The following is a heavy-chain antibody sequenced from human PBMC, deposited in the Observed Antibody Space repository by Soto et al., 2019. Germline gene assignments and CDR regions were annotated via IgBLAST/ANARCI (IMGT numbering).Heavy chain of an antibody. CDR2: IYYSGST. V-gene: IGHV4-61*01. D-gene: IGHD6-13*01. CDR3: ARDYGSSGYPYVMAV. CDR1: DGNVRNGSCC. Sequence: SQTQSHSSTVSDGNVRNGSCCCSRIRQPPGKGLEWIGYIYYSGSTNYNPSLKSRVTISVDTSKNQFSLKLSSVTAADTAVYYCARDYGSSGYPYVMAVWVQGSTVP. J-gene: IGHJ6*02.